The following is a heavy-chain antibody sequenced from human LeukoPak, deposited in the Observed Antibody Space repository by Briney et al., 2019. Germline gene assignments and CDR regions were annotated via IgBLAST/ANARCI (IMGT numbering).Heavy chain of an antibody. J-gene: IGHJ4*02. CDR3: ARTLYRNDGFDY. CDR2: IYYSGST. CDR1: GGSISSGGYY. V-gene: IGHV4-31*03. Sequence: PSETLSLTCTVSGGSISSGGYYWSWIRQHPGKGLEWIGYIYYSGSTYYNPSLKSRVTISVDTSKNQFSLKLSSVTAADTAVYYCARTLYRNDGFDYWGQGTLVTVSS. D-gene: IGHD1-1*01.